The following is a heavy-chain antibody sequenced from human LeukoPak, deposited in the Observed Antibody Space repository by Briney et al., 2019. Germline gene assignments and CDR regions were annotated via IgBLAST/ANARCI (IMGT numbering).Heavy chain of an antibody. V-gene: IGHV3-7*01. CDR2: IKQGGCEK. D-gene: IGHD2-2*01. J-gene: IGHJ5*02. CDR3: AREGRYCSSTSCRNWVDP. CDR1: GFTFSSYW. Sequence: PGWTLRLSCAAYGFTFSSYWMSWVRQAPGKGLEWVANIKQGGCEKYYVDSVKGGFTTSRDNAKNSLYLQMNILRAEDTAVYYCAREGRYCSSTSCRNWVDPWGQGTLVTVSS.